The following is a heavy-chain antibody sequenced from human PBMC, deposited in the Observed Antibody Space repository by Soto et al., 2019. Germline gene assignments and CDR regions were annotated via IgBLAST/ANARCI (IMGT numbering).Heavy chain of an antibody. CDR2: ISAYNGNT. CDR3: ARDLAAAGPFDY. D-gene: IGHD6-13*01. V-gene: IGHV1-18*01. CDR1: DYTFTSYA. Sequence: QVQLVQSGAEVKKPGASVKVSCKTSDYTFTSYAISWVRQAPGQGLEWMGWISAYNGNTHYAQKLQGRVTMTTDTSTSTAYMELRSLRSDDTAVYYCARDLAAAGPFDYWGQGTLVTVSS. J-gene: IGHJ4*02.